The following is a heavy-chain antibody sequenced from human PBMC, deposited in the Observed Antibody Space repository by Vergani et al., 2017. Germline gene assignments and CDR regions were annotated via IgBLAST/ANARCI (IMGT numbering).Heavy chain of an antibody. J-gene: IGHJ6*02. D-gene: IGHD5-18*01. CDR2: IRFNGNKK. CDR1: GFTFNQYV. CDR3: AKVLDTSMVPLGMDV. Sequence: QVQSVESGGGVVQPGRSLRLFCAASGFTFNQYVMHWVRQAPGKGLQWVAFIRFNGNKKYFADSVRGRLTLSRDNSRNTLYLQMNSLRVEETAVYYCAKVLDTSMVPLGMDVWGQGTTVTVSS. V-gene: IGHV3-30*02.